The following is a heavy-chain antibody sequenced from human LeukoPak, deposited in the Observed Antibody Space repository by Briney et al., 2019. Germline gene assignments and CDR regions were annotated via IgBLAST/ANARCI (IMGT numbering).Heavy chain of an antibody. CDR1: GYTFTSYG. J-gene: IGHJ5*02. Sequence: ASVKVSCKASGYTFTSYGISWVRQAPGQGLEWMGWISAYNGNTNYAQKLQGRVTITTDTSTSTAYMELRSLRSDDTAVYYCARAQQWLVLEDWFDPWGQGTLVTVSS. CDR3: ARAQQWLVLEDWFDP. D-gene: IGHD6-19*01. CDR2: ISAYNGNT. V-gene: IGHV1-18*01.